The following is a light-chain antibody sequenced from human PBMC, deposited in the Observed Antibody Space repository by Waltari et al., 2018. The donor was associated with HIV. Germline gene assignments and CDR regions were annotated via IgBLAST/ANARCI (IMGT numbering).Light chain of an antibody. V-gene: IGLV2-14*01. Sequence: QSALTQPASVSGSPGQSITISCTGTSGDFGSFNYVSWYQPHPGKAPKFMIYEVSKRPSGVSNRFSGSKSGNTASLIISGLQAEDEGDYYCSSYTSSNTVVFGGGTELTVL. CDR2: EVS. CDR1: SGDFGSFNY. CDR3: SSYTSSNTVV. J-gene: IGLJ3*02.